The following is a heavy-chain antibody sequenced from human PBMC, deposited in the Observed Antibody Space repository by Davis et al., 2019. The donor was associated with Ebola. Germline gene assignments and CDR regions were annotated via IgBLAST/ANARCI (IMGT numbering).Heavy chain of an antibody. V-gene: IGHV3-48*02. D-gene: IGHD6-19*01. CDR2: ISSSSSTI. CDR1: RFTFSSYS. J-gene: IGHJ6*02. CDR3: ARDLWGSSRDYYYYGMDV. Sequence: GESLKISCAASRFTFSSYSMNWVRQAPGKGLEWVSYISSSSSTIYYADSVKGRFTISRDNAKNSLYLQMNSLRDEDTAVYYCARDLWGSSRDYYYYGMDVWGQGTTVTVSS.